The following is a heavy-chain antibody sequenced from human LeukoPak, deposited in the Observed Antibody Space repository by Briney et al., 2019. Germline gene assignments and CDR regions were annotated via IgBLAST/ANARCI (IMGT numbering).Heavy chain of an antibody. CDR3: ARPDYDYGGGSTAVEI. J-gene: IGHJ3*02. Sequence: GESLKISCKGSGYRFTNYWIGWVRQMPGKGLEWMGIINPGDSDTRYSPSFQGQVTFSADKSINTAYLQWSSLKASDTAIYYCARPDYDYGGGSTAVEIWGQGTMVTVSS. CDR2: INPGDSDT. D-gene: IGHD4-23*01. V-gene: IGHV5-51*01. CDR1: GYRFTNYW.